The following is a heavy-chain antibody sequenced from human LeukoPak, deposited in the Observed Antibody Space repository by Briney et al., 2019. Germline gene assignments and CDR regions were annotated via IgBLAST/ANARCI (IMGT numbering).Heavy chain of an antibody. Sequence: GRSLRLSCAASGLTFSSYGMHWVRQAPGKGLEWVEVISYDGSDKYYADSVKGRFTISRDSSKNTLYLQMNSLRAEDTAMYYCAKDASTLFGELLYYFDYWGQGTLVTVSS. CDR1: GLTFSSYG. CDR3: AKDASTLFGELLYYFDY. CDR2: ISYDGSDK. D-gene: IGHD3-10*01. J-gene: IGHJ4*02. V-gene: IGHV3-30*18.